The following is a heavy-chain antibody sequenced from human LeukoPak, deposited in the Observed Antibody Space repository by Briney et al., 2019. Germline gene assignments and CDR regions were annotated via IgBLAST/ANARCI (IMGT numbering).Heavy chain of an antibody. D-gene: IGHD3-10*01. CDR2: IKPDGREK. Sequence: GGSLRLSCAASGLTFSRYWMSWVRQAPGKGLEWVANIKPDGREKYYVDSVKGRFTISRDNAKNSLYMQMNSLRAEDTAVYYCAREGDYYGSGPTDYWGQGTLVTVSS. CDR3: AREGDYYGSGPTDY. V-gene: IGHV3-7*01. J-gene: IGHJ4*02. CDR1: GLTFSRYW.